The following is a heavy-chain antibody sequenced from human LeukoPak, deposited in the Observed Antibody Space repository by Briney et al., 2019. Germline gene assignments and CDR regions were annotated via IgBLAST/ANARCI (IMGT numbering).Heavy chain of an antibody. D-gene: IGHD3-22*01. V-gene: IGHV3-23*01. CDR3: AKEDRSDNSGLDC. CDR2: ISGSGGST. J-gene: IGHJ4*02. CDR1: GFTFRSHD. Sequence: GGSLRLSCAASGFTFRSHDMSWVRQAPGKGLEWVSGISGSGGSTFYADSVKGRFTISRDNSKNTLYLQMNSLRAEDTSIYFCAKEDRSDNSGLDCWGQGTLVTVSS.